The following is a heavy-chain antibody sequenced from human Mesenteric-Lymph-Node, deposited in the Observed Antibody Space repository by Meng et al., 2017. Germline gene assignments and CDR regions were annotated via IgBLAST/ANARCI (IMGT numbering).Heavy chain of an antibody. Sequence: PTLVKPTQTLTLTCTFSGFSLRTTGMRVSWIRQPPGKALEWLARIDWDDDKFYSTSLKTRLTISKDTSKNQVVLTMTNMDPVDTATYYCAHVTYYYDSSGYYRPDAFDIWGQGTMVTVSS. CDR2: IDWDDDK. V-gene: IGHV2-70*04. CDR1: GFSLRTTGMR. D-gene: IGHD3-22*01. CDR3: AHVTYYYDSSGYYRPDAFDI. J-gene: IGHJ3*02.